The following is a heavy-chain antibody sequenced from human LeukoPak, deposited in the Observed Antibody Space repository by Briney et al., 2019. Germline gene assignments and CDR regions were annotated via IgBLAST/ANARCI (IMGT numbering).Heavy chain of an antibody. CDR1: GFTFSSYA. D-gene: IGHD4-17*01. CDR3: ARGYTVTTFLFDY. CDR2: ISYDGSNK. J-gene: IGHJ4*02. V-gene: IGHV3-30*16. Sequence: PERSLRLSCAASGFTFSSYAMHWVRQAPGKGLEWVAVISYDGSNKYYADSVKGRFTISRDNSKNTLYLQMNSLRAEDTAVYYCARGYTVTTFLFDYWGQGTLVTVSS.